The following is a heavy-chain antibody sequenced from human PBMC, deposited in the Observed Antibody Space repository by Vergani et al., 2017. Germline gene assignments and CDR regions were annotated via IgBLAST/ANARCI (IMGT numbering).Heavy chain of an antibody. CDR3: ARTESFILRYFHWAL. CDR2: IYTSGAT. V-gene: IGHV4-61*02. J-gene: IGHJ4*02. CDR1: GGSFSTGGQS. Sequence: QVQLQESGPGLVKPSQTLSLTCTVSGGSFSTGGQSWTWLRQSAGKGLEWIGRIYTSGATNYNPSLRSRAIISVDASKNQFSLEVTSVTAADTAIYFCARTESFILRYFHWALWGQGTLVTVSS. D-gene: IGHD3-9*01.